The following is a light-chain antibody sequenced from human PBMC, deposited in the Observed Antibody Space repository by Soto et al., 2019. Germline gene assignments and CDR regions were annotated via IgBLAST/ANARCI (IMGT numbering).Light chain of an antibody. Sequence: DIQMTQSPSALSASVGDRVTITCRASQNINRWLAWYQQKPGKAPKLLIFKASSLESGVPSRFSGSGSGTEFTLTISSLQPDDFATYYGQQYNSFSRTFGQGTKVEIK. CDR3: QQYNSFSRT. J-gene: IGKJ1*01. V-gene: IGKV1-5*03. CDR2: KAS. CDR1: QNINRW.